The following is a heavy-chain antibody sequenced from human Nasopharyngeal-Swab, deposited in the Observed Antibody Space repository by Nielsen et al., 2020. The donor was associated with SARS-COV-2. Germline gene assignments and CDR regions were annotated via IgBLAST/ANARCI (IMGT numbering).Heavy chain of an antibody. CDR3: ARGYSGAAFDI. CDR2: ISAYNGNT. D-gene: IGHD2-15*01. V-gene: IGHV1-18*01. Sequence: WVRQAPGQGLEWMGWISAYNGNTNYAQKLQGRVTMTTDTSTSTAYMELSSLRSEDTAVYYCARGYSGAAFDIWGQGTMVTVSS. J-gene: IGHJ3*02.